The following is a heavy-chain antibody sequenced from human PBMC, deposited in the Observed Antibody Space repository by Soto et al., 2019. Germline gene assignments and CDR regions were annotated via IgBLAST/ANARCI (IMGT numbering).Heavy chain of an antibody. CDR1: GYTFTSYY. Sequence: QVQLVQSGAEVKKPGASVKVSCKASGYTFTSYYMHWVRQAPGQGLEWMGIINPSGGSTSYAQKFQGRGTMTRDTSTSTVYMELSSLRSEDTAVYYCARGPYGGNSRSRWFDPWGQGTLVTVSS. CDR3: ARGPYGGNSRSRWFDP. CDR2: INPSGGST. J-gene: IGHJ5*02. V-gene: IGHV1-46*01. D-gene: IGHD4-17*01.